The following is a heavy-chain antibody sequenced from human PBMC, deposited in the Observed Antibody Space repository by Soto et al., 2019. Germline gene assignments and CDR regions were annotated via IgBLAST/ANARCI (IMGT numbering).Heavy chain of an antibody. CDR2: ISGGGGGT. Sequence: EVQLLESGGGLVQPGGSLRLSCAASGFSFSNYAMHWVRQAPGKGLEWVSGISGGGGGTYYADSMKGRFTISRDNSKTTVYLQVNSLRAEDTALYYCAKESVPDRETFNFDSWGQGTLVTVSS. CDR3: AKESVPDRETFNFDS. CDR1: GFSFSNYA. J-gene: IGHJ4*02. D-gene: IGHD1-26*01. V-gene: IGHV3-23*01.